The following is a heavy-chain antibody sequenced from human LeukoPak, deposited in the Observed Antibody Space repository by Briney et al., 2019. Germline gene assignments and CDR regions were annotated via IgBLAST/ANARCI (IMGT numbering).Heavy chain of an antibody. CDR2: INEDGSTT. Sequence: GGSLRLSCAASGFTFSSNWMHWVRQAPGKGLVWVSRINEDGSTTNCADSVKGRSTIFRDNAKNTLYLQMNSLRAEDTAVYYCVRDLGGRSGHWGRGTLVTVSS. J-gene: IGHJ4*02. D-gene: IGHD1-26*01. V-gene: IGHV3-74*01. CDR1: GFTFSSNW. CDR3: VRDLGGRSGH.